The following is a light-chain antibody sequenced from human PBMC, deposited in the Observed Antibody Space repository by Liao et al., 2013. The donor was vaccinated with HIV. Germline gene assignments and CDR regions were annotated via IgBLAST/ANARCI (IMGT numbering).Light chain of an antibody. V-gene: IGLV3-1*01. CDR3: QAWDSSTSHWV. CDR1: KLGDKY. CDR2: QDS. J-gene: IGLJ3*02. Sequence: SYELTQPPSVSVSPGQTASITCSGDKLGDKYACWYQQKPGQSPVLVIYQDSKRPSGIPERFSGSNSGNTATLTISGTQAMDEADYYCQAWDSSTSHWVFGGGTKPTVL.